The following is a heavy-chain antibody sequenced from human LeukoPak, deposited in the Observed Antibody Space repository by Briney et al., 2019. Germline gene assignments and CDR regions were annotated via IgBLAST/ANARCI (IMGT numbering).Heavy chain of an antibody. V-gene: IGHV1-2*02. J-gene: IGHJ4*02. Sequence: ASVKVSCKASGYTFTDYYIHWVRQAPGQGLEWMGWINPNSGGTNSAQKFQGRVTMTKDTSISTAYMELGRLRSDDTAVYFCARAIAVVDYWGQGTLVTVSS. CDR2: INPNSGGT. D-gene: IGHD6-19*01. CDR3: ARAIAVVDY. CDR1: GYTFTDYY.